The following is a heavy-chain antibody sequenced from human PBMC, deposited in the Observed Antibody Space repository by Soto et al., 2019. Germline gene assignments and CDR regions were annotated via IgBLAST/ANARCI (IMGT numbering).Heavy chain of an antibody. CDR2: ISANNGNT. Sequence: ASVKVSCKASGYIFTTYGITWVRQAPGQGLEWMGWISANNGNTNYAQKLQGRVTMTTDTSTSTAYMELRSLRSDDTAVYYCARVAGLGVFDYWGQGTLVTVSS. CDR1: GYIFTTYG. J-gene: IGHJ4*02. CDR3: ARVAGLGVFDY. V-gene: IGHV1-18*01. D-gene: IGHD3-16*01.